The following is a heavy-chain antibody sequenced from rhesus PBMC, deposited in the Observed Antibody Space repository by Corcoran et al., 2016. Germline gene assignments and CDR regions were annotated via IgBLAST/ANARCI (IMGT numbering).Heavy chain of an antibody. CDR3: ASIAGTTGCVVFDY. V-gene: IGHV4-80*01. D-gene: IGHD1-20*01. CDR1: GGSFSSYW. J-gene: IGHJ4*01. Sequence: QVQLQESGPGLVKPSETLSLTCAVSGGSFSSYWWSWIRQPPGKGLEWFGEINGNSGSTNYNPSLKRRVTMSKDAAKNQFSLKLSSVTAADTAVYYCASIAGTTGCVVFDYWGQGVLVTVSS. CDR2: INGNSGST.